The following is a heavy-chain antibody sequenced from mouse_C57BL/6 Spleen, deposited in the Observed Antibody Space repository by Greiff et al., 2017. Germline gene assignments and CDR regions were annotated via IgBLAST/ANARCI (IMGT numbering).Heavy chain of an antibody. CDR2: ISSGGDYI. V-gene: IGHV5-9-1*02. D-gene: IGHD1-1*01. J-gene: IGHJ2*01. CDR3: TRDRVGDYCDY. CDR1: GFTFSSYA. Sequence: EVQGVESGEGLVKPGGSLKLSCAASGFTFSSYAMSWVRQTPEKRLEWVAYISSGGDYIYYADTVKGRFTISRDNARNTLYLQMSSLKSEDTAMYYCTRDRVGDYCDYWGQGTTLTVSS.